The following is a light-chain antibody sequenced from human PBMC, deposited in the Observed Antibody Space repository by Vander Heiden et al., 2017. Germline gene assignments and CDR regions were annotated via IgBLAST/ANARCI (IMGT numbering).Light chain of an antibody. CDR1: ALPKQY. J-gene: IGLJ3*02. V-gene: IGLV3-25*03. Sequence: SYELPQPPSVSVSPGQTARITCSGAALPKQYAYWYQQKPGQAPVLVIYKDSERPSGIPERFSGSSSGKTVTLTISGVQAEDEADYYCQSADSSGFWVFGGGTKLTVL. CDR2: KDS. CDR3: QSADSSGFWV.